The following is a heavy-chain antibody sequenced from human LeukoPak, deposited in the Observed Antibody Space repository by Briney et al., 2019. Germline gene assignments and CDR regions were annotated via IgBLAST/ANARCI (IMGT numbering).Heavy chain of an antibody. CDR1: GYTFTGYY. Sequence: ASVKVSCKASGYTFTGYYMHWVRQAPGQGLEWMGWINPNSGGTNYAQKFQGRVTMTRDTSISTAYMELSSLRSEDTAVYYCATDPFRFGESKIFDYWGQGTLVTVSS. D-gene: IGHD3-10*01. CDR3: ATDPFRFGESKIFDY. V-gene: IGHV1-2*02. J-gene: IGHJ4*02. CDR2: INPNSGGT.